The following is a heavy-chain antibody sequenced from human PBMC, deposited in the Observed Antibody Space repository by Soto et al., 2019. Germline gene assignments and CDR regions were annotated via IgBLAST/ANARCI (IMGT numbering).Heavy chain of an antibody. CDR2: IIPIFGTA. CDR1: GYTFTSYC. J-gene: IGHJ6*02. CDR3: AREGYCSSTSCSGWGSYYYYGMDV. D-gene: IGHD2-2*01. Sequence: SLKFSCKASGYTFTSYCISWVRQAPGQGLEWVGAIIPIFGTANCAQKFQGRVTITADESTSTAYMELSSLRSEDTAVYYCAREGYCSSTSCSGWGSYYYYGMDVWGQGTTVTVSS. V-gene: IGHV1-69*13.